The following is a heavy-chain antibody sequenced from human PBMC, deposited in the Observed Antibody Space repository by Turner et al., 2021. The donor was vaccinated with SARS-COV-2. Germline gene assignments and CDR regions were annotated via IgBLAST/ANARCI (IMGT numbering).Heavy chain of an antibody. CDR1: GGTFSSFI. V-gene: IGHV1-69*02. J-gene: IGHJ2*01. CDR2: IIPLPGIA. CDR3: ARPTSCGGDCYYFDL. D-gene: IGHD2-21*02. Sequence: QVQLVQSGAEVRKPGSSVKVSCRASGGTFSSFIINWVRQAPGQGLEWIGGIIPLPGIANYAQKFQGRVTVTADTSTSTVYMELSSLRSEDTAVYYCARPTSCGGDCYYFDLWGRGTLVTVSS.